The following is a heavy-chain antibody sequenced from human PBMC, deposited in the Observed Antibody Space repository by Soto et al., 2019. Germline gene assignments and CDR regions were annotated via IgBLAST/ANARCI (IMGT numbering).Heavy chain of an antibody. Sequence: GGSLRLSCAASGFTFSSYAMSWVRQAPGKGLEWVSAISGSGGSTYYADSVKGRFTISRDNSKNTLYLQMNSLRAEDTAVYYCAKSSFYGDYELDYFDYWGQGTLVTVSS. CDR1: GFTFSSYA. D-gene: IGHD4-17*01. V-gene: IGHV3-23*01. CDR3: AKSSFYGDYELDYFDY. CDR2: ISGSGGST. J-gene: IGHJ4*02.